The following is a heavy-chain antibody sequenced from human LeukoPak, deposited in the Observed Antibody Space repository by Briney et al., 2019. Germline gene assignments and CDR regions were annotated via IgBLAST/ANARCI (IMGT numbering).Heavy chain of an antibody. CDR2: IYYSGST. CDR1: GGSISSSSYY. V-gene: IGHV4-39*07. D-gene: IGHD6-13*01. CDR3: ARIPSSSWEFGY. J-gene: IGHJ4*02. Sequence: SETLSLTCTVSGGSISSSSYYWGWIRQPPGKGLEWIGSIYYSGSTYYNPSLKSRVTISVDTSKNQFSLKLSSVTAADTAVYYCARIPSSSWEFGYWGQGTLVTVSS.